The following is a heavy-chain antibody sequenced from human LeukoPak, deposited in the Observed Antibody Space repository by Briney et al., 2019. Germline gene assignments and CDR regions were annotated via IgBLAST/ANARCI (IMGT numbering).Heavy chain of an antibody. V-gene: IGHV3-23*01. D-gene: IGHD3-16*01. J-gene: IGHJ3*02. CDR1: GFTFSTYA. Sequence: GGSLRLSCAASGFTFSTYAMSWVRQAPGKGLQWVSTISGSGVSTYYADSVKGHFTISRDNSKSTLYLQTNSLRAEDTAVYYCARNKGGSTFHAFDIWGQGTMVTVSS. CDR3: ARNKGGSTFHAFDI. CDR2: ISGSGVST.